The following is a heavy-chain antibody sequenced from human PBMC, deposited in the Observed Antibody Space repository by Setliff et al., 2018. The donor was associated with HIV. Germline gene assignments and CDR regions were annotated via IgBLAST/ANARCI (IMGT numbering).Heavy chain of an antibody. J-gene: IGHJ4*02. V-gene: IGHV3-23*01. Sequence: GSLRLTCAASGFTCSNYDMRWVRQAPGKGLEWVSTISSRCTDTYYADSVKGRFTISRDKSKNTLYLQMNSMRVEDTAIYYCFHRSTITSWGRGALVTVSS. CDR3: FHRSTITS. CDR1: GFTCSNYD. CDR2: ISSRCTDT. D-gene: IGHD5-12*01.